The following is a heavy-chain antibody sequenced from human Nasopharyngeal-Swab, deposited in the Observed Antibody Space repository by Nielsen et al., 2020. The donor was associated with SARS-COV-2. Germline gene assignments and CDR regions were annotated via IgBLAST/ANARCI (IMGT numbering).Heavy chain of an antibody. D-gene: IGHD1-26*01. CDR2: ISYDGSKK. CDR3: ARVRGGSYQAAFDI. Sequence: LKISCTASGFTFSRYAVHWVRQAPGKGLEWVAIISYDGSKKYYADSVKGRFTISRDNSKNTLYLQMNSLRGEDTAVYYCARVRGGSYQAAFDIWGQGTMVTVSS. V-gene: IGHV3-30*04. J-gene: IGHJ3*02. CDR1: GFTFSRYA.